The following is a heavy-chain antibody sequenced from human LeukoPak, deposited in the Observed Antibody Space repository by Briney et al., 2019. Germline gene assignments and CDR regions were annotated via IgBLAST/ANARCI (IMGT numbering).Heavy chain of an antibody. CDR1: GFTLTNYW. CDR3: ARDRYDILTGYNPLGAVDI. J-gene: IGHJ3*02. V-gene: IGHV3-74*01. CDR2: INIDASST. Sequence: GGSLRPSCAASGFTLTNYWMHWVRQAPGKGLVWVSRINIDASSTSYADSVKGRFTISRDNAKNTLYLQMNSLRAEDTAVYYCARDRYDILTGYNPLGAVDIWGQGTMVTVSS. D-gene: IGHD3-9*01.